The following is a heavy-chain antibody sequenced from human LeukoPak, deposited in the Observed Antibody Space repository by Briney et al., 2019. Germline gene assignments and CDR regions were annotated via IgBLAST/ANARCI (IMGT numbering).Heavy chain of an antibody. CDR1: GFTFSSYS. D-gene: IGHD3-22*01. V-gene: IGHV3-21*01. CDR2: ISSSSSYI. CDR3: ARVGYYDSSGYSDAFDI. Sequence: GGSLRLSCAASGFTFSSYSMNWVRQAPGKGLEWVSSISSSSSYIYYADPVKGRFTISRDNAKNSLYLQMNSLRAEDTAVYYCARVGYYDSSGYSDAFDIWGQGTMVTVSS. J-gene: IGHJ3*02.